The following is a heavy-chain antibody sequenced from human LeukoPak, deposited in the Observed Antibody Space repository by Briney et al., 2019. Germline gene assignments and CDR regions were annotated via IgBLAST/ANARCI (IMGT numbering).Heavy chain of an antibody. CDR1: GGSFSGYY. Sequence: PSETLSLTCAVDGGSFSGYYWSWIRQPPGKGLEWIGEINHSGSNNYNPSLRSRVTISVDTSKNQFSLKPSSVTAADTAVYYCARDEYGSGSYYHDYWGQGTLVTVSS. J-gene: IGHJ4*02. CDR3: ARDEYGSGSYYHDY. V-gene: IGHV4-34*01. CDR2: INHSGSN. D-gene: IGHD3-10*01.